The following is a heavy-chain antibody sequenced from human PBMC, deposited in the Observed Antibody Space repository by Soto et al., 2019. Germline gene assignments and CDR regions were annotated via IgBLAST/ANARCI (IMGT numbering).Heavy chain of an antibody. CDR1: GYTFTNYD. CDR3: ASGRGWRDY. CDR2: MDPKSGNT. D-gene: IGHD2-15*01. Sequence: QVQLVQSGAEVKKPGASVKVSCKASGYTFTNYDINWVRQAPGQGLEWMGWMDPKSGNTDYAQKFQGRVTITRNTSISTANREVSSLSSEDTAVYCCASGRGWRDYWGQGTLVTVSS. J-gene: IGHJ4*02. V-gene: IGHV1-8*01.